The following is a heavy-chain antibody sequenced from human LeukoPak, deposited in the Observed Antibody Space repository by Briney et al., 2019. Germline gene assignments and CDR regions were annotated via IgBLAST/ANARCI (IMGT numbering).Heavy chain of an antibody. D-gene: IGHD2-2*01. CDR2: INMYTANP. J-gene: IGHJ4*02. CDR1: GYTFTRYA. CDR3: ACYDCGDY. V-gene: IGHV7-4-1*02. Sequence: ASVKVSCKASGYTFTRYAINWLRQAPGQGLEWMGWINMYTANPAYAQGFTERFVFSLDTSVSTAYLRISSLKTEDTAVYYCACYDCGDYWGQGTLVTVSS.